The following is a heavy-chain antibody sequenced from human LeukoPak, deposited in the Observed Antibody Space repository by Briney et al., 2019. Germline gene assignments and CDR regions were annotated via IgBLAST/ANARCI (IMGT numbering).Heavy chain of an antibody. CDR3: ARDPRYYGSGPGWFDP. CDR2: IYYSGST. D-gene: IGHD3-10*01. CDR1: GGAISSSSYY. V-gene: IGHV4-39*07. J-gene: IGHJ5*02. Sequence: SETPSLTCTVSGGAISSSSYYWGWIRQPPGKGLEWIGSIYYSGSTYYNPSLKSRVTISVDTSKNQFSLKLSSVTAADTAVYYCARDPRYYGSGPGWFDPWGQGTLVTVSS.